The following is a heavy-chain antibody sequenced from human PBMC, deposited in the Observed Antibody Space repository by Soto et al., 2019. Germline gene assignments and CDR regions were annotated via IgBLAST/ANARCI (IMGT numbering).Heavy chain of an antibody. CDR3: ASGVSPTGDY. Sequence: EVQLVESGGGLVKPGGSLRLSCAASGFTFSSYSMNWVRQAPGKGLEWVSSISSSSSYIYYAVSVKGRFTISRDNAKNSLYLQMNSPRAEDTAVYYCASGVSPTGDYWGQGTLVTVSS. CDR2: ISSSSSYI. D-gene: IGHD3-10*01. J-gene: IGHJ4*02. V-gene: IGHV3-21*01. CDR1: GFTFSSYS.